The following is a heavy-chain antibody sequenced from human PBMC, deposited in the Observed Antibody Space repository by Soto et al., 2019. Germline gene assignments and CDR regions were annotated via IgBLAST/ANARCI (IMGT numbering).Heavy chain of an antibody. Sequence: EVELLESGGGSVQPGGSLRLSCAASGFTFSTYAMNWVRQAPGKGLEWVSSISTTGDNTYYADSVKGRFTMSRDNSKNTPYLQMNSLGAEDAAIYYCARDRESCSVANCFGSNWFDPWGKGTLVTVSS. D-gene: IGHD2-2*01. CDR1: GFTFSTYA. V-gene: IGHV3-23*01. J-gene: IGHJ5*02. CDR3: ARDRESCSVANCFGSNWFDP. CDR2: ISTTGDNT.